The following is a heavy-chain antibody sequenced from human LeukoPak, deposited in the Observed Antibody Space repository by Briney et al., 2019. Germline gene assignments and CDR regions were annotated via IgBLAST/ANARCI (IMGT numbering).Heavy chain of an antibody. CDR3: ARDLRGQKTFDI. Sequence: GGFLRLSCAASGFTFSSYEMNWVRQAPGKGLEWVSSIGSSSTFMYYADSVKGRFTISRDNAKNSLYLQMNSLRAEDTAVYYCARDLRGQKTFDIWGQGTMVTVSS. CDR2: IGSSSTFM. J-gene: IGHJ3*02. V-gene: IGHV3-21*01. CDR1: GFTFSSYE.